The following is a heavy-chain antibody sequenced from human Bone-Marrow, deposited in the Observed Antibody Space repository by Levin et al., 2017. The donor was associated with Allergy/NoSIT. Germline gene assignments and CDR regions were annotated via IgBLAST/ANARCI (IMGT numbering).Heavy chain of an antibody. Sequence: GESLKISCRGSGYSFSSYWIAWVRQMPGKGLEWMGITYPDDSDTRYSPSFQGHVSISADKSSSTAYLQWSSLKASDTAIYYCASLSGPSGAFYFHQWGQGTLVSVSS. J-gene: IGHJ4*02. CDR2: TYPDDSDT. CDR3: ASLSGPSGAFYFHQ. V-gene: IGHV5-51*01. CDR1: GYSFSSYW. D-gene: IGHD3-10*01.